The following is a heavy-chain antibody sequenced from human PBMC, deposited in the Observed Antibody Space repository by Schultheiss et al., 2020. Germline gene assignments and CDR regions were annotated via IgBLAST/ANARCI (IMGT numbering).Heavy chain of an antibody. Sequence: ASVKVSCKASGYTFTSYGISWVRQAPGQGLEWMGWISAYNGNTNYAQKLQGRVTMTRNTSISTAYMELSSLRSEDTAVYYCARGGRDGYNFPTHYWGQGTLVTVSS. CDR3: ARGGRDGYNFPTHY. J-gene: IGHJ4*02. D-gene: IGHD5-24*01. CDR2: ISAYNGNT. V-gene: IGHV1-18*01. CDR1: GYTFTSYG.